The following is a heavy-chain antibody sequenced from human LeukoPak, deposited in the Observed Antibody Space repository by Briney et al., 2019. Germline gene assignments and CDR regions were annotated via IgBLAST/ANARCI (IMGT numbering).Heavy chain of an antibody. D-gene: IGHD3-22*01. J-gene: IGHJ5*02. V-gene: IGHV4-4*07. CDR1: GGSFSGYY. CDR2: IYIRGST. Sequence: PSETLSLTCAVYGGSFSGYYWSWIRQPPGKGLEWIGRIYIRGSTNYNPSLKSRVTMSVDTSKNQFSLKLSSVTAADTAVYYCVRDKYYYDSSGYYKFDPWGQGTLVTVSS. CDR3: VRDKYYYDSSGYYKFDP.